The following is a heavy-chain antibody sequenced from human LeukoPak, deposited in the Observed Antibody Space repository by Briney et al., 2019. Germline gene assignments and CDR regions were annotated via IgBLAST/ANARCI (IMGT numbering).Heavy chain of an antibody. J-gene: IGHJ6*04. Sequence: SETLSLTCTVSGVSISSYYWSWLRQPPGKGLEWIGYTYYSGSTNYNPSLKSRVTISVDTSKNQFSLKLSSVTAADTAVYYCAGSPWRLRYFDWSSYYYDGMDVWGKGTTVTVSS. CDR3: AGSPWRLRYFDWSSYYYDGMDV. CDR1: GVSISSYY. V-gene: IGHV4-59*01. D-gene: IGHD3-9*01. CDR2: TYYSGST.